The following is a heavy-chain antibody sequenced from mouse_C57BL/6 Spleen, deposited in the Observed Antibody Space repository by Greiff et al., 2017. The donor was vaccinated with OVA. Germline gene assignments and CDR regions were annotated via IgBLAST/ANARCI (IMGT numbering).Heavy chain of an antibody. CDR1: GYTFTTYP. V-gene: IGHV1-47*01. Sequence: QVHVKQSGAELVKPGASVKMSCKASGYTFTTYPLEWMKQNHGKSLEWIGNFHPYNDDTKYNKKFKGKATLTVEKSSSTVYLELSQLSSDASAVYYRARHRAQAIDYWGQGTTLTVSS. D-gene: IGHD3-1*01. CDR3: ARHRAQAIDY. J-gene: IGHJ2*01. CDR2: FHPYNDDT.